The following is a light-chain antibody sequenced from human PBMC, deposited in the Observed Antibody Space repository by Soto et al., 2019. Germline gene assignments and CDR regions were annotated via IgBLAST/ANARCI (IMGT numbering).Light chain of an antibody. CDR2: DVS. CDR1: SSDVGAFNY. J-gene: IGLJ1*01. CDR3: CSYADIATYV. Sequence: QSALTQPASVSGSPGQAITISCSGTSSDVGAFNYVSWYQQHPGKAPKLMIYDVSNRPSGVSNRFSGSKSGNTASLTISGLRAEDEADYFCCSYADIATYVFGGGTKVTVL. V-gene: IGLV2-14*03.